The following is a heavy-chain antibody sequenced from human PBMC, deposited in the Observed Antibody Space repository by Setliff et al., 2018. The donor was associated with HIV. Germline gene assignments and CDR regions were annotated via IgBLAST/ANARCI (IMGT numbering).Heavy chain of an antibody. Sequence: PSETLSLTCAVYGGAFSGYYWTWIRQSPGRGLEWIGEVNHKGVANYSPSLTRRATISADTSKNQFSLRLSSVTAADTALYFCTRAQIAAPRPFDYWGQGTLVTVSS. J-gene: IGHJ4*02. D-gene: IGHD2-21*01. CDR1: GGAFSGYY. CDR2: VNHKGVA. CDR3: TRAQIAAPRPFDY. V-gene: IGHV4-34*01.